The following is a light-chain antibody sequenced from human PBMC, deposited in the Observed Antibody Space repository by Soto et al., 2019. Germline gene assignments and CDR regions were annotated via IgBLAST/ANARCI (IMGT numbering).Light chain of an antibody. CDR1: RSVSNY. J-gene: IGKJ4*01. CDR2: GAS. V-gene: IGKV3-11*01. CDR3: HQRSSWPLT. Sequence: PGERATLSCRASRSVSNYLAWYQRKPGQSPRLLIYGASNRATGIPARFSGSGSGTDFTLTISSLEPEDFAVYYCHQRSSWPLTFGGGTKVEIK.